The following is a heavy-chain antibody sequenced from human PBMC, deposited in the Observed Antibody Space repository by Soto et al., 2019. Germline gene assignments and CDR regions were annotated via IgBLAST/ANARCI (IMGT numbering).Heavy chain of an antibody. CDR3: AREDCSGGSCYPQVGAFDI. V-gene: IGHV3-33*01. CDR1: GFTFSSYG. CDR2: IWYDGSNK. J-gene: IGHJ3*02. Sequence: GGSLRLSCAASGFTFSSYGMHWVRQAPGKGLEWVAVIWYDGSNKYYADSVKGRFTISRDNSKNTLYLQMNSLRAEDTAVYYCAREDCSGGSCYPQVGAFDIWGQGTMVTVSS. D-gene: IGHD2-15*01.